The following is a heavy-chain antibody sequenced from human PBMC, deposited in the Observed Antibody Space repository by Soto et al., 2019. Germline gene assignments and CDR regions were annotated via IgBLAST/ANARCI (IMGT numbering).Heavy chain of an antibody. J-gene: IGHJ4*02. CDR3: ARAIHSGSYSQLDY. CDR1: GGSTRNYY. Sequence: SETLSLTCTVSGGSTRNYYWSWIRQPPGKGLEWIGYIYYTGSTNYSPSLESRVTVSIDPSKNQFSLKLSSVTAADTAVYYCARAIHSGSYSQLDYWGQGTQVTVSS. V-gene: IGHV4-59*01. D-gene: IGHD1-26*01. CDR2: IYYTGST.